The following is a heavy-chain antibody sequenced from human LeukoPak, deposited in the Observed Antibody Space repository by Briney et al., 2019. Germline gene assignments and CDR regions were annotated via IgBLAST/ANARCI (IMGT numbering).Heavy chain of an antibody. V-gene: IGHV3-23*01. Sequence: GVSLRLSCAASGFTFSSYAMSWVRQAPGKGLEWVSAISGSGGSTYYADSVKGRFTISRDSSKNTLYLQMNSLRAEDTAVYYCAKGHTIAHDAFDIWGQGTMVTVSS. D-gene: IGHD3-9*01. CDR1: GFTFSSYA. CDR2: ISGSGGST. J-gene: IGHJ3*02. CDR3: AKGHTIAHDAFDI.